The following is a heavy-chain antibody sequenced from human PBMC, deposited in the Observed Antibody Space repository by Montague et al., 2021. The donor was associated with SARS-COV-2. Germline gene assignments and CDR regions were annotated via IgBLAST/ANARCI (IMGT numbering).Heavy chain of an antibody. J-gene: IGHJ3*02. Sequence: SETLSLTCTVSGGFISSYYWSWIRQPPGKGLEWIGYIYYSGSTNYNPSXKSRVTISVDTSKNQFSLKLSSVTAADTAVYYCARGSGRMGNAFDIWGQGTMVTVSS. D-gene: IGHD6-19*01. CDR2: IYYSGST. V-gene: IGHV4-59*01. CDR1: GGFISSYY. CDR3: ARGSGRMGNAFDI.